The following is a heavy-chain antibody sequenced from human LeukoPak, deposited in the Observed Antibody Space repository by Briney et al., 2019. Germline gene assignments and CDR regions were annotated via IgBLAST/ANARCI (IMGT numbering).Heavy chain of an antibody. V-gene: IGHV3-23*01. CDR2: ISGRSGTT. CDR3: VRNPDDPSYFYYMDV. Sequence: GGTLRLSCVASGFTFTSSAMSWVRQAPGKGLEWVSAISGRSGTTYYADSVKGRFTISRDNSKNTLYLQMNSLRAGDTAVYYCVRNPDDPSYFYYMDVWGNRTTVTVSS. CDR1: GFTFTSSA. J-gene: IGHJ6*03.